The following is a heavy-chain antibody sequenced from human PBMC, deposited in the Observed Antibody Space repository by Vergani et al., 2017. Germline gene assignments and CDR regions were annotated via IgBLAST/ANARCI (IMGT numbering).Heavy chain of an antibody. D-gene: IGHD3-10*01. J-gene: IGHJ4*02. CDR2: VSFRGDT. V-gene: IGHV4-59*01. CDR3: ARSRIYYGAGSPDY. Sequence: QVKLQESAPGLVKPSEPLSLTCTVSVASFNSYTWSWFRQPPGKRLDWMGYVSFRGDTLYDPSVKGRRTISLNTSSNQFSLYLTSVTAADTAVYYCARSRIYYGAGSPDYWGQGTLVTVSS. CDR1: VASFNSYT.